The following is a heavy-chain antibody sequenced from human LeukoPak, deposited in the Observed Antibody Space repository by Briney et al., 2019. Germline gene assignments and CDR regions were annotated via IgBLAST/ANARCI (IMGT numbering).Heavy chain of an antibody. CDR1: SGFVSSYY. CDR3: ARQITVFGVLTPREFDY. J-gene: IGHJ4*02. V-gene: IGHV4-59*08. D-gene: IGHD3-3*01. Sequence: SETLSLTCTVTSGFVSSYYWSWIRQPSGKGLELIGYSCYSGSTYYNPSLKSRFAISVDASKHQFSLRMTSVTAADTAMYYCARQITVFGVLTPREFDYWGQGSLVTVSS. CDR2: SCYSGST.